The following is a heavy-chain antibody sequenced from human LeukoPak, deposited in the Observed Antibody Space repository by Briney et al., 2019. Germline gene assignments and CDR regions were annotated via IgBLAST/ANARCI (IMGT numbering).Heavy chain of an antibody. V-gene: IGHV3-48*01. CDR1: GFTFSSYS. J-gene: IGHJ6*02. Sequence: PGGSLRLSCAASGFTFSSYSMNWVRQAPGKGLEWVSYISSSSSTIYYADSVKGRFTISRDNAKNSLYLQMNSLRAEDTAVYYCARDARESYRHYYYGMDVWGQGTTVTVSS. CDR2: ISSSSSTI. CDR3: ARDARESYRHYYYGMDV.